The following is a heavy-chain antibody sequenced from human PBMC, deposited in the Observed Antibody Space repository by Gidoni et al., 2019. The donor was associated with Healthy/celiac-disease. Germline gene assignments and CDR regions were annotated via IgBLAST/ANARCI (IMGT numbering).Heavy chain of an antibody. CDR3: AKGGIVDY. CDR1: GFTFRSYA. D-gene: IGHD3-10*01. V-gene: IGHV3-64D*06. J-gene: IGHJ4*02. CDR2: ISSNGGST. Sequence: VQPWESLPLSCSASGFTFRSYAMTWVRQAPGKGLEYISAISSNGGSTYYADSVKGRFTISRDNSKNTLYLQMSSLRAEDTAVYYCAKGGIVDYWGQGTLVTVSS.